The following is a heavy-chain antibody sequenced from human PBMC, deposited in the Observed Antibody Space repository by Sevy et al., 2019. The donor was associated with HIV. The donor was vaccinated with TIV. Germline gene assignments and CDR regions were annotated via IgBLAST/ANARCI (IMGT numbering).Heavy chain of an antibody. J-gene: IGHJ6*02. CDR3: ARRDPTPTRYYYYYYGMDV. CDR1: GGSISSSSHY. V-gene: IGHV4-39*01. Sequence: SETLSLTCTVSGGSISSSSHYWGWIRQPPGKGLEWIGSIYYSGSTYYNPSLKSRVTISVDTSKNQFSLKLSSVTAADTAVYYCARRDPTPTRYYYYYYGMDVWGQGTTVTVSS. CDR2: IYYSGST. D-gene: IGHD1-1*01.